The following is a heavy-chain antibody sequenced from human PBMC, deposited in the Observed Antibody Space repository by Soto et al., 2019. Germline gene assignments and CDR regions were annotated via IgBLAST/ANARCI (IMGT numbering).Heavy chain of an antibody. V-gene: IGHV3-23*01. CDR1: GFTVSSHA. J-gene: IGHJ3*02. D-gene: IGHD2-15*01. CDR3: APQVSCSGGSCQYDAFAI. Sequence: EVQVLESGGGLVQPGGSLRLSCEGSGFTVSSHAMTWIRQAPGKGPEWVSTITADGGTYYADSVKGRFAMSRDTSENTLYLQMNSLGAEDTAAYYCAPQVSCSGGSCQYDAFAIRGQGTMVTVSS. CDR2: ITADGGT.